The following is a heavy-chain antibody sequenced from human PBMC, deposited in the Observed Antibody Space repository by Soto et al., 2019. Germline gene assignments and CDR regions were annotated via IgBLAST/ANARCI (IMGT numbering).Heavy chain of an antibody. CDR1: GGSISSSSYY. V-gene: IGHV4-39*01. CDR2: IYYSGST. J-gene: IGHJ6*02. Sequence: KTSETLSLTCTVSGGSISSSSYYWGWIRQPPGKGLEWIGSIYYSGSTYYTPSLKNRVTISVDTSKNHFSLMLSSLTAADTVVYYCAILTGSENYYYYYGMDVWGQGTTVTVSS. D-gene: IGHD3-9*01. CDR3: AILTGSENYYYYYGMDV.